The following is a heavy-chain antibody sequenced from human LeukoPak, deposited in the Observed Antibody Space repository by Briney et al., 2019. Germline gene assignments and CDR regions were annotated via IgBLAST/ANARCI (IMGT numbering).Heavy chain of an antibody. J-gene: IGHJ4*02. CDR1: GFTFDDYA. Sequence: PGGSLRLSCAASGFTFDDYAMHWVRQAPGKGPEWVSGISWNSGSIGYADSVKGRFTISRDNAKNSLYLQMNSLRAEDTALYYCAKDIRGYSYGYDYWGQGTLVTVSS. CDR2: ISWNSGSI. D-gene: IGHD5-18*01. V-gene: IGHV3-9*01. CDR3: AKDIRGYSYGYDY.